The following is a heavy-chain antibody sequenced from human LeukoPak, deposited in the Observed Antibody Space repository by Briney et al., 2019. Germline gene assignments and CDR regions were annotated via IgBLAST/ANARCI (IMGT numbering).Heavy chain of an antibody. CDR3: ARGGYDFWSGSKNWFDP. D-gene: IGHD3-3*01. CDR1: GGSISSYY. Sequence: SETLSLTCTVSGGSISSYYWSWIRQPPGKGLEWIGYIYYSGSTNYNPSLKSRVTISVDTSKNQFSLKLSSVTAADMAVYYCARGGYDFWSGSKNWFDPWGQGTLVTVSS. J-gene: IGHJ5*02. CDR2: IYYSGST. V-gene: IGHV4-59*01.